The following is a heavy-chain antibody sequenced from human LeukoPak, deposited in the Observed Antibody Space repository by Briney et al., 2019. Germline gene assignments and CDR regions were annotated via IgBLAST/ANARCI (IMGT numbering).Heavy chain of an antibody. CDR2: ISAYNGNT. Sequence: GASVKVSCKASGYTFTSYGISWVRQAPGQGLEWMGWISAYNGNTNYAQKLQGRVTMTTDTSTNTAYMELRSLRSDDTAVYYCARDIVVVPAAPFYYYYYYGMDVWGQGTTVTVSS. J-gene: IGHJ6*02. V-gene: IGHV1-18*01. D-gene: IGHD2-2*01. CDR1: GYTFTSYG. CDR3: ARDIVVVPAAPFYYYYYYGMDV.